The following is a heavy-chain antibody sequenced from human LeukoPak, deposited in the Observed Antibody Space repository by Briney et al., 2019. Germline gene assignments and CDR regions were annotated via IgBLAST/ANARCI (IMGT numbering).Heavy chain of an antibody. CDR3: ARMGIQESFDY. D-gene: IGHD5-18*01. CDR1: GGSISSYY. Sequence: SSETLSLTCTVSGGSISSYYWSWIRQPPGRGLEWIGYIYYSGSTNYNPSLKSRVTISVDTSKNQFPLKLSPVTAADTAVYYCARMGIQESFDYWGQGTLVTVSS. J-gene: IGHJ4*02. CDR2: IYYSGST. V-gene: IGHV4-59*08.